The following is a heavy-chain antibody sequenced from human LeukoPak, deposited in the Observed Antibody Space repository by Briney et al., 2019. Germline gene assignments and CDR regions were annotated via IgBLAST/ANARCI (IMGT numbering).Heavy chain of an antibody. CDR2: IYYSGTT. D-gene: IGHD3-10*01. CDR1: GGSISSSSYY. Sequence: TSETLSLTCTVSGGSISSSSYYWGWIRQPPGKGLEWIGSIYYSGTTYYNPSLKSRVTISIDTSKNQFSLKLTSVTAADTAVYYCASRRGPSIVGSGRQTYYYYYGMDVWGQGTTVTVSS. CDR3: ASRRGPSIVGSGRQTYYYYYGMDV. J-gene: IGHJ6*02. V-gene: IGHV4-39*01.